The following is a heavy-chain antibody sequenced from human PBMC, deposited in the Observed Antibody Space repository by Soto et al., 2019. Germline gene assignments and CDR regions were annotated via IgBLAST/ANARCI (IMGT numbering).Heavy chain of an antibody. CDR2: ISAYNGNT. D-gene: IGHD3-10*01. CDR3: ARRADGHYGYYYGMDV. CDR1: GYTFTSYG. J-gene: IGHJ6*02. V-gene: IGHV1-18*01. Sequence: ASVKVSCKASGYTFTSYGISWVRQAPGQGLEWMGWISAYNGNTNYAQKLQGRVTMTTDTSTSTAYMELRSLRSDDTAVYYCARRADGHYGYYYGMDVWGQGTTVTVSS.